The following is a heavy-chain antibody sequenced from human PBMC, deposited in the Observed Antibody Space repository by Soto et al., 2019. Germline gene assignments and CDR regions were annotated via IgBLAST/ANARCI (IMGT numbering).Heavy chain of an antibody. CDR3: AKEYDSSGYYHDY. CDR1: GFTFSSYA. CDR2: ISGSGGST. J-gene: IGHJ4*02. V-gene: IGHV3-23*01. Sequence: GGALKLSCAATGFTFSSYAMTWVLQAPGQGLEWVSVISGSGGSTYFADSVKGRFTISRDNSKNTLYLQMSSLRAEDTAVYYCAKEYDSSGYYHDYWGQGTLVTVYS. D-gene: IGHD3-22*01.